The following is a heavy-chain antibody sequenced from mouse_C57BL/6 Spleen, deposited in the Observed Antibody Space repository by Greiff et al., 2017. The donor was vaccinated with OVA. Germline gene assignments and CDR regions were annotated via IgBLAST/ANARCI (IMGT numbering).Heavy chain of an antibody. D-gene: IGHD1-1*01. CDR1: GYTFTSYG. V-gene: IGHV1-81*01. CDR3: ARRYYGSSIYWYFDV. J-gene: IGHJ1*03. Sequence: QVQLQQSGAELARPGASVKLSCKASGYTFTSYGISWVKQRTGQGLEWIGEIYPRSGNTYYNEKFKGKATLTADKSSSTAYMELRSLTSEDSAVYFCARRYYGSSIYWYFDVWGTGTTVTVSS. CDR2: IYPRSGNT.